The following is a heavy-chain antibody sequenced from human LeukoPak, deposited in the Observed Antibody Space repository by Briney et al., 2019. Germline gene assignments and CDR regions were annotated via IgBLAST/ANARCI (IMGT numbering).Heavy chain of an antibody. CDR1: GFTFSSYG. D-gene: IGHD3-10*01. J-gene: IGHJ4*02. V-gene: IGHV3-23*01. CDR2: ISGSGGST. Sequence: SGGSLRLSCAASGFTFSSYGMSWVRQAPGKGLEWVSAISGSGGSTYYADSVKGRFTISRDNSKNTLYLQMNSLRAEDTAVYYCAKDASITMIRGVIRPLDYWGQGTLITVSS. CDR3: AKDASITMIRGVIRPLDY.